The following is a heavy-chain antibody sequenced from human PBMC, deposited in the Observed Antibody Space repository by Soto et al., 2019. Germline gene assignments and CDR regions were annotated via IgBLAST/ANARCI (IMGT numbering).Heavy chain of an antibody. J-gene: IGHJ6*02. CDR2: INSDGSTT. CDR1: GFSFSSYW. V-gene: IGHV3-74*01. Sequence: EVQLAESGGGLVQPGGSLRLSCAASGFSFSSYWMHWVRQAPGKGLVWVSRINSDGSTTSYADSVKGRFTISRDNANNTLYLQMNSLRAEDTAVYYCARTAHYYYGMDVWGQGTTVTVSS. CDR3: ARTAHYYYGMDV. D-gene: IGHD6-25*01.